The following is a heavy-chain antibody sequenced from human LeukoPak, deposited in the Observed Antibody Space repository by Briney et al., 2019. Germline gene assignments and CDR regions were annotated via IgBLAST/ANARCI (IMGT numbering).Heavy chain of an antibody. V-gene: IGHV4-31*03. CDR1: GGSISSGDYY. J-gene: IGHJ4*02. Sequence: PSQTLSLTCTVSGGSISSGDYYWSWIRQHPGKGLEWIGNIYYSGNTYYNPSLKSRVTIPVDTSKSQFSLKLSSVTAADTAVYYCAREGYDSSYYYYLDYWGQGTLVTVSS. CDR2: IYYSGNT. D-gene: IGHD3-22*01. CDR3: AREGYDSSYYYYLDY.